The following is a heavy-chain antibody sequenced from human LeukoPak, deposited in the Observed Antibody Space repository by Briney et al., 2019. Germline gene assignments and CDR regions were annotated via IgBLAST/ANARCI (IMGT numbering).Heavy chain of an antibody. CDR1: GFTFSDYY. Sequence: PGGSLRLSCAASGFTFSDYYMSWIRQAPGKGLEWVSYISSSGSTIYYADSVKGRFTISRDNAKNSLYLQMNSLRAEDTAVYYCARDYYDSSGYYSVNWFDPWGQGTLVTVSS. D-gene: IGHD3-22*01. J-gene: IGHJ5*02. CDR2: ISSSGSTI. V-gene: IGHV3-11*01. CDR3: ARDYYDSSGYYSVNWFDP.